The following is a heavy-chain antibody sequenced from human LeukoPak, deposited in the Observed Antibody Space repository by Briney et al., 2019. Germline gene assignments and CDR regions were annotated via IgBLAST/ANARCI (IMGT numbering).Heavy chain of an antibody. D-gene: IGHD4-11*01. Sequence: GGSLRLSCAAYGFTFSTHGLHWVRQAPGKGLECVAVISYDGSNEYYADSVEGRITISRDNSKNALYLQMNSLRDEDTALYYCAKDPGDYSNYPFYVDYWGQGTLVTVSS. CDR3: AKDPGDYSNYPFYVDY. CDR1: GFTFSTHG. CDR2: ISYDGSNE. V-gene: IGHV3-30*18. J-gene: IGHJ4*02.